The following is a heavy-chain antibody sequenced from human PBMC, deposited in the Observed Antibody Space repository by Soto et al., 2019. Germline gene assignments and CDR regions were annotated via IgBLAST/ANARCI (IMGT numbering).Heavy chain of an antibody. CDR1: GFTFTTYA. J-gene: IGHJ5*02. CDR2: VSDGGGST. CDR3: ARDYYGAGSYVLFDP. Sequence: GGSLRLSCAASGFTFTTYAMTWVRQAPGKELEWVSTVSDGGGSTYYGDSVKGRFTISRDNSMDTLYLQMNSLRAEDTAVYYCARDYYGAGSYVLFDPWGQRTLVTVSS. V-gene: IGHV3-23*01. D-gene: IGHD3-10*01.